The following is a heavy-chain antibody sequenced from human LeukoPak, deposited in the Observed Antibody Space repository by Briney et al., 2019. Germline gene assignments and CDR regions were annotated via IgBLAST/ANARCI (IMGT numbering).Heavy chain of an antibody. CDR3: ATPGDSSGYCFAWHEDAFDI. V-gene: IGHV3-21*01. Sequence: PGGSLRLSCAASGFTFSSYWMHWVRQAPGKGLEWVSSISSSSSYIYYADSVKGRFTISRDNAKNSLYLHMNSLSAQDTAVYYCATPGDSSGYCFAWHEDAFDIWGQGTMVTVSS. D-gene: IGHD3-22*01. CDR1: GFTFSSYW. CDR2: ISSSSSYI. J-gene: IGHJ3*02.